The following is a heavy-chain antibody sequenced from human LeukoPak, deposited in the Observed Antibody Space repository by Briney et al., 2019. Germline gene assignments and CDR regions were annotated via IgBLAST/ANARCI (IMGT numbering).Heavy chain of an antibody. J-gene: IGHJ4*02. V-gene: IGHV3-48*02. CDR2: ISSSSTI. D-gene: IGHD6-19*01. CDR1: GFTFSSYS. CDR3: ASGSSGWYGDY. Sequence: GGSLRLSCAASGFTFSSYSMNWVRQAPGKGLEWVSYISSSSTIYYADSVKGRFTISRDNAKNSLYLQMNSLRDEDTAVYYCASGSSGWYGDYWGQGTLVTVSS.